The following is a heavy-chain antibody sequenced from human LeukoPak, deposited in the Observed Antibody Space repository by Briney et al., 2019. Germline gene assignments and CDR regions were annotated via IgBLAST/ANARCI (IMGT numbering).Heavy chain of an antibody. Sequence: PGRSLRLSCAASGFTFNMYGMHWVRQAPGKGLEWVAGISNDGSTKDYADSVKGRFTISRDRSKKSMFLQMNSLRAEDTAVYYCAKAAYCTSTSCHFSGYAQRPLDSWGQGTLVTVSS. V-gene: IGHV3-30*18. D-gene: IGHD2-2*01. CDR2: ISNDGSTK. CDR3: AKAAYCTSTSCHFSGYAQRPLDS. J-gene: IGHJ4*02. CDR1: GFTFNMYG.